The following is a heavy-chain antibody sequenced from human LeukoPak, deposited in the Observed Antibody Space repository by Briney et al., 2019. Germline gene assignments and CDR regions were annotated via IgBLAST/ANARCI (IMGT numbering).Heavy chain of an antibody. CDR2: INPNSGGT. CDR3: ARGPRITIFGVVMANDAFDI. Sequence: ASLKVSCKASGYTFTDYYIDWVRQAPGQGLEWMGWINPNSGGTNYAQTFYVRVTMTRDTSSSTAYMELSRLRFDDTVVYYCARGPRITIFGVVMANDAFDIWGQGTMVTVSS. V-gene: IGHV1-2*02. D-gene: IGHD3-3*01. CDR1: GYTFTDYY. J-gene: IGHJ3*02.